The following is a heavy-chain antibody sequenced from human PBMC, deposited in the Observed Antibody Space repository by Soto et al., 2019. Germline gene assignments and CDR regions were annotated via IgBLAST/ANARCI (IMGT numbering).Heavy chain of an antibody. CDR3: ARSVGYGSGGSCYYAFHI. D-gene: IGHD2-15*01. J-gene: IGHJ3*02. CDR1: GGTFSSDA. CDR2: IIPIFGTA. Sequence: VSCKASGGTFSSDAISWVRQAPGQGLKCMGGIIPIFGTANYAQKFQGRVTITADESTSTAYMELSSLRSEDTAVYYCARSVGYGSGGSCYYAFHIRGQGTIVTV. V-gene: IGHV1-69*01.